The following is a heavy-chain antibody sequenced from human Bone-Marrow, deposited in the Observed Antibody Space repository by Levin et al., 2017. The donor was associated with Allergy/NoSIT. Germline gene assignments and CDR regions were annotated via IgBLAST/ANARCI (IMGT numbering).Heavy chain of an antibody. Sequence: SETLSLTCTVSVGSMSSYYWAWIRQPPGKGLEWIGEIHYSGTTNYNPSLKSRVTISVDTSKNMFSLKMTSVTAADTAVYYCARSYTNGLCYNYWGQGSLVTVSS. V-gene: IGHV4-59*01. J-gene: IGHJ4*02. CDR1: VGSMSSYY. D-gene: IGHD2-8*01. CDR3: ARSYTNGLCYNY. CDR2: IHYSGTT.